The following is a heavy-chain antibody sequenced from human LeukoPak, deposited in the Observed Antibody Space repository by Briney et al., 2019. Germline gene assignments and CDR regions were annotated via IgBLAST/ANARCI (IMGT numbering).Heavy chain of an antibody. J-gene: IGHJ4*02. CDR2: ISWNSGGI. CDR1: GFTLDDYA. Sequence: QPGGSLRLSCAASGFTLDDYAMHWVRQAPGKGLEWVSGISWNSGGIGYADSVKGRFTISRDNAKNSLYLQMNSLRAEDTALYYCAKDRGYSYGLGVDYWGQGTLVTVSS. V-gene: IGHV3-9*01. CDR3: AKDRGYSYGLGVDY. D-gene: IGHD5-18*01.